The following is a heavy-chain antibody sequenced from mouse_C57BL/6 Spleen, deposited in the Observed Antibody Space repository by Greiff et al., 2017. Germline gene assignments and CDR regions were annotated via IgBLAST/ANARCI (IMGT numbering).Heavy chain of an antibody. CDR3: SRGTGYFDY. J-gene: IGHJ2*01. D-gene: IGHD3-1*01. CDR1: GFTFSDYY. V-gene: IGHV5-16*01. CDR2: INYDGSST. Sequence: EVKLVESEGGLVQPGSSMKLSCTASGFTFSDYYMAWVRQVPEKGLEWVANINYDGSSTYYLDSLKSRFIISRDNAKNILYLQMISLKSEDTATYYCSRGTGYFDYWGQGTTLTVSS.